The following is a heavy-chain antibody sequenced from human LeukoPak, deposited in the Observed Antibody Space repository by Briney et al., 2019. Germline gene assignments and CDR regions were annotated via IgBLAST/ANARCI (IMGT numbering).Heavy chain of an antibody. CDR1: GYTFTSYG. D-gene: IGHD2-21*01. CDR3: ARALLAYCGGDRYFRSIWFDP. Sequence: GASVKVSCKASGYTFTSYGISWVRQAPGQGLEWMGWISAYNGNTNYAQKLQGRVTMTTDTSTSTAYMELRSLRSDDTAVYYCARALLAYCGGDRYFRSIWFDPWGQGTLVTVSS. V-gene: IGHV1-18*01. J-gene: IGHJ5*02. CDR2: ISAYNGNT.